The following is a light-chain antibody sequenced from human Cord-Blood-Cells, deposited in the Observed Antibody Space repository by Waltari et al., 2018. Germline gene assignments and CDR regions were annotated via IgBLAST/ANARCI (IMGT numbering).Light chain of an antibody. Sequence: DIQMPPSPSSLSGSVGDKVTLTRRARQSISSYLNWYQQKPGKAPKLLIYAASSLQSGVPSRFSGSGSGTDFTLTISSLQPEDFATYYCQQSYSTPITFGQGTRLEIK. CDR2: AAS. CDR3: QQSYSTPIT. CDR1: QSISSY. V-gene: IGKV1-39*01. J-gene: IGKJ5*01.